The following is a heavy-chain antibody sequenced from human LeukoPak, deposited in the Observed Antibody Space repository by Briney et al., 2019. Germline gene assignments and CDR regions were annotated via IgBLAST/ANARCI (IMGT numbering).Heavy chain of an antibody. D-gene: IGHD2-21*01. Sequence: SETLSLTCTVSGYSISSGYYWGWIRQPPGKGLEWIGSIYHSGSTYYNPSLKSRVTISVDTSKNQFSLKLSSVTAADTAVYYCARDRDSIQDYWDQGTLVTVSS. CDR2: IYHSGST. J-gene: IGHJ4*02. V-gene: IGHV4-38-2*02. CDR3: ARDRDSIQDY. CDR1: GYSISSGYY.